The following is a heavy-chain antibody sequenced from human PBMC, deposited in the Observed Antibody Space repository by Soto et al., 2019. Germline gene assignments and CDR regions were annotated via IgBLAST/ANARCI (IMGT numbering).Heavy chain of an antibody. CDR1: GGSISSGGYY. Sequence: SETLSLTCTVSGGSISSGGYYWSWIRQHPGKGLEWIGYIYYSGSTYYNPSLKSRVTISVDTSKNQFSLKLSSVTAADTAVYYCARNQYYYDSSGSFDYWGQGTLVTVSS. J-gene: IGHJ4*02. CDR3: ARNQYYYDSSGSFDY. D-gene: IGHD3-22*01. V-gene: IGHV4-31*03. CDR2: IYYSGST.